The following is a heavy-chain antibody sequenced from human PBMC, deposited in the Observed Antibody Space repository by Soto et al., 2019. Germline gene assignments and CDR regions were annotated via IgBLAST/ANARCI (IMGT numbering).Heavy chain of an antibody. V-gene: IGHV4-4*02. D-gene: IGHD6-13*01. CDR2: IYHSGST. CDR3: ARVSGSSWYVSSYFDY. J-gene: IGHJ4*02. CDR1: GGSISSSNW. Sequence: SETLSLTCAVSGGSISSSNWWSWVRQPPGKGLEWIGEIYHSGSTNYNPSLKSRVTISVDNSKNQFSLKLRSVTAADTAVYYCARVSGSSWYVSSYFDYWGQGTLVTVSS.